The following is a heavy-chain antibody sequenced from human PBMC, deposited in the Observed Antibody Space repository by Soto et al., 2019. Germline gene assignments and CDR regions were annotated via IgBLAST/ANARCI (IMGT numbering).Heavy chain of an antibody. CDR2: ISSSSSNI. J-gene: IGHJ4*02. V-gene: IGHV3-48*01. CDR3: ARANYYGSPGDFDY. D-gene: IGHD3-10*01. CDR1: GFTFSSYS. Sequence: EVQLVESGGGLVQPGGSLRLSCTASGFTFSSYSMNWVRQAPGKGLELVSYISSSSSNIYYAESVKGRFTISRNNAKNSLYLQMNSLRAEDTAVYYCARANYYGSPGDFDYWGQGTLVTVSS.